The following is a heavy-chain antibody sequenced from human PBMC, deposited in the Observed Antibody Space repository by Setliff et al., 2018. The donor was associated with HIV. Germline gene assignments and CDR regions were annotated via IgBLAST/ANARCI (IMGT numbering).Heavy chain of an antibody. V-gene: IGHV4-34*10. J-gene: IGHJ4*01. CDR3: ARDEGRATGSWWDQSASWYLDY. D-gene: IGHD6-13*01. Sequence: SETLSLTCAVYGESFSRYYFTWIRQAPGRGLEWIGEINHSAFTKYNPSLASRVTMSIDTSENQFSLTVNSVTAADTAMYFCARDEGRATGSWWDQSASWYLDYWGHGILVTVSS. CDR2: INHSAFT. CDR1: GESFSRYY.